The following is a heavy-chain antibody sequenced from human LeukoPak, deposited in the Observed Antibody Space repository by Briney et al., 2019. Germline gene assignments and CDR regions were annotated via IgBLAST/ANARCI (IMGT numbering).Heavy chain of an antibody. CDR3: ARAHYYDSSGYEGEDY. CDR1: GGTFSSYA. D-gene: IGHD3-22*01. V-gene: IGHV1-69*13. J-gene: IGHJ4*02. Sequence: SVKVSCKASGGTFSSYAISWVRQAPEQGLEWMGGIIPIFGTANYTQKFQGRVTITADEYTSTAYMELSSLRSEDTAVYYCARAHYYDSSGYEGEDYWGQGTLFTVPS. CDR2: IIPIFGTA.